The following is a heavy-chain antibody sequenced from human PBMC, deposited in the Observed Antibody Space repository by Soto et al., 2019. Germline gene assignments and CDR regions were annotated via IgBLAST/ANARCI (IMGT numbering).Heavy chain of an antibody. CDR1: GYTFTSYD. V-gene: IGHV1-8*01. Sequence: QVQLVQSGAEVKKPGASVKVSCTASGYTFTSYDTTWARQATGQGLEWMGWMNPNNGNTGHAQNFQGSVTMTRNTSIHTAYMELSSLRSEDTAVYYCMRGGGCWPFDYWGQGTLVTVSS. D-gene: IGHD2-21*01. CDR2: MNPNNGNT. CDR3: MRGGGCWPFDY. J-gene: IGHJ4*02.